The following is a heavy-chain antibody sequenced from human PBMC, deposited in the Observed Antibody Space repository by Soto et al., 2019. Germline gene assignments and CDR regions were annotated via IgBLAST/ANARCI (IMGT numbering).Heavy chain of an antibody. CDR1: GYTFTSYG. V-gene: IGHV1-18*01. J-gene: IGHJ4*02. Sequence: QVQLVQSGPEVKKPGASVKVSCKASGYTFTSYGISWVRQAPGQGLEWMGWINAYNDYTNYAQHLQGRVTLTTDTSTSTAYMELRSLRSDYTAVYYCARDYVFRIDYWGLGTLVTVSS. CDR2: INAYNDYT. D-gene: IGHD3-10*02. CDR3: ARDYVFRIDY.